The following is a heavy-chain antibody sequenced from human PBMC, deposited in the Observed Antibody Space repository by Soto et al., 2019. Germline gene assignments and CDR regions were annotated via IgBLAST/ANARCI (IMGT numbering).Heavy chain of an antibody. CDR3: ASHYDMWSGYLSPVDY. CDR1: GYTSSDYY. Sequence: PGGSLRLSCAASGYTSSDYYMSWIRQAPGKGLEWISYIDTSSTKIYYADSVKGRFTISRDNAKNSLYLEMNSLRDEDTAVYYCASHYDMWSGYLSPVDYWGQGTLVTVSS. D-gene: IGHD3-3*01. V-gene: IGHV3-11*01. CDR2: IDTSSTKI. J-gene: IGHJ4*02.